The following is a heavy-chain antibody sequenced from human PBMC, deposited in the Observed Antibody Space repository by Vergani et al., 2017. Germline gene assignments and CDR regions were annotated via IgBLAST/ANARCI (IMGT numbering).Heavy chain of an antibody. CDR3: SSETHTGQKADR. CDR2: IHYSENT. D-gene: IGHD1-1*01. J-gene: IGHJ5*02. Sequence: QVQLQESGPGLVKSSETLSLTCSVSFDSIRNLYCNWIRQPPGKGLEWIGTIHYSENTNYNPSLEARVTISVDTSKNQFSLALTSVTAADTAGYYCSSETHTGQKADRWGQGILVTVTS. CDR1: FDSIRNLY. V-gene: IGHV4-59*11.